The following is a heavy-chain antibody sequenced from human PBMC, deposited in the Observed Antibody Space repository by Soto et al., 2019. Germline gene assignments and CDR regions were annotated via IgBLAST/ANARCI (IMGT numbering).Heavy chain of an antibody. CDR3: AGGRGAGTPRRYWFDT. D-gene: IGHD1-7*01. Sequence: ASVKVSCKASGYTFNRYYMHWVRQAPGPGLEWMGWISPHTGGTTYAQKFQGRVTMTRNTSISTAYMELCSLRSEDAAVYYCAGGRGAGTPRRYWFDTWGQGTRVTVSS. V-gene: IGHV1-2*02. CDR1: GYTFNRYY. J-gene: IGHJ5*02. CDR2: ISPHTGGT.